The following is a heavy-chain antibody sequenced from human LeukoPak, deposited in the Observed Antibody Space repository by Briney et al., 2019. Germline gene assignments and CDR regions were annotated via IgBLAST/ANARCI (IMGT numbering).Heavy chain of an antibody. CDR2: ISYDGSNK. J-gene: IGHJ6*04. D-gene: IGHD3-3*01. CDR3: ASRLSITIFGEMDV. Sequence: PGGSLRLSCAASGFTFSSYAMHWVRQAPGKGLEWVAVISYDGSNKYYADSVKGRFTISRDNAKNSLYLQMNRLRAEDTAVYYCASRLSITIFGEMDVWGKGTTVTVSS. V-gene: IGHV3-30*04. CDR1: GFTFSSYA.